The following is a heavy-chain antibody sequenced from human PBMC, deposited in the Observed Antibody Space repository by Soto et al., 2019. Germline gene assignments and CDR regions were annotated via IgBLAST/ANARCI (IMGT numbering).Heavy chain of an antibody. CDR3: ARLYFDSSGYQYYFDY. CDR1: GFTVSSNY. D-gene: IGHD3-22*01. Sequence: HPGGSLRLSCAASGFTVSSNYMTWVRQAPGMGLEWVSLIYSGGTTDYADSVKGRFTISRDNSRNTLYLQMNNLRVEDTAVYYCARLYFDSSGYQYYFDYWGQGTRVTVSS. J-gene: IGHJ4*02. CDR2: IYSGGTT. V-gene: IGHV3-66*01.